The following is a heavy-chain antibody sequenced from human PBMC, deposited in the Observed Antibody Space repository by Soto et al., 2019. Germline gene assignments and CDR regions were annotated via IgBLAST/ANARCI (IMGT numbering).Heavy chain of an antibody. CDR1: GYTFTSYD. CDR3: ARDYGDLDFDY. J-gene: IGHJ4*02. CDR2: MNSNSGNT. D-gene: IGHD4-17*01. Sequence: QVQLVQSGGEVKKPGASVKVSCKASGYTFTSYDINWVRQATGQGLEWMGWMNSNSGNTGYAQKFKGRVTMTRNTSISTAFFELSSLRTDDTAVYYCARDYGDLDFDYWGQGTLVTVSS. V-gene: IGHV1-8*01.